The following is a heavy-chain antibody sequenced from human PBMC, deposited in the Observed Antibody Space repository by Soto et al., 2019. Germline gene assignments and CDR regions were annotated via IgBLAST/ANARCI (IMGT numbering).Heavy chain of an antibody. Sequence: SETLSLTCTVSGGSISSGGYYWSWIRQHPGKGLEWIGYIYYSGSTYYNPSLKSRVTISVDASKNQFSLKLSSVTAADTAVYYCARKYSYGYAFDIWGQGTMVTVSS. V-gene: IGHV4-31*03. D-gene: IGHD5-18*01. CDR3: ARKYSYGYAFDI. CDR2: IYYSGST. CDR1: GGSISSGGYY. J-gene: IGHJ3*02.